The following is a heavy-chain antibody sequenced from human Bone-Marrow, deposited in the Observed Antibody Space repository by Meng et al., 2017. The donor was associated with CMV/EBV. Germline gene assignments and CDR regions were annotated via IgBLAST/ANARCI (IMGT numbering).Heavy chain of an antibody. J-gene: IGHJ6*02. CDR2: IRYDGSNK. CDR3: AKVSRIVVVPAATPYYGMDV. CDR1: GFTFSSYE. V-gene: IGHV3-30*02. Sequence: GESLKISCTASGFTFSSYEMNWVRQAPGKGLEWVAFIRYDGSNKYYADSVKGRFTISRDNSKNTLYLQMNSLRAEDTAVYYCAKVSRIVVVPAATPYYGMDVWGQATTVAASS. D-gene: IGHD2-2*02.